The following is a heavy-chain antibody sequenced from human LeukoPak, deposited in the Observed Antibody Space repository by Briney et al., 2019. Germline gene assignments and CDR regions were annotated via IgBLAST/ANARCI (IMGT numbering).Heavy chain of an antibody. V-gene: IGHV3-9*01. CDR2: ISWNSGNT. D-gene: IGHD6-6*01. CDR1: RFTFDGYA. Sequence: SLRLSCAASRFTFDGYAMHWVRQAPGKGLEWVSSISWNSGNTDYAASVKGRFTISRDNAKKSLHLQTSSLRAEDTALYYCAKSGTYSSSSGYIDSWGQGTLVTVSS. J-gene: IGHJ4*02. CDR3: AKSGTYSSSSGYIDS.